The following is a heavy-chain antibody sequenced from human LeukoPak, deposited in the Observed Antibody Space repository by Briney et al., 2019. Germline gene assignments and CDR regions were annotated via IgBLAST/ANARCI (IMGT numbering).Heavy chain of an antibody. Sequence: ASVKVSCKASGYTFTGFYMHWVGQAPGQGLKWMGWINPNSGGTNYAQKFQGRVTMTRDTSISTAYMELSRLRSDDTAVYYCARAVGTGSGSYYYFDYWGQGTLVTVSS. V-gene: IGHV1-2*02. CDR2: INPNSGGT. J-gene: IGHJ4*02. CDR1: GYTFTGFY. D-gene: IGHD3-10*01. CDR3: ARAVGTGSGSYYYFDY.